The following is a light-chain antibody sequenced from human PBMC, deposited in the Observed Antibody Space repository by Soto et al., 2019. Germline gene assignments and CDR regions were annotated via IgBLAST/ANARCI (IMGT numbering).Light chain of an antibody. V-gene: IGLV2-23*01. CDR2: EDS. J-gene: IGLJ1*01. CDR1: SSDVGSYNF. CDR3: CSYAGSSTFV. Sequence: QSALTQPASVSGSPGQSITISCSGTSSDVGSYNFVSWYQQHPGKAPKLMIYEDSERPSGVSNRFSGSKSGYTASLTISGLQAEDEADYYCCSYAGSSTFVFGTGTKLTVL.